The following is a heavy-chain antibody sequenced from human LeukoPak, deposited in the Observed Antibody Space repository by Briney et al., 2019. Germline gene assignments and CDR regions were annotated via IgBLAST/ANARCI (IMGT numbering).Heavy chain of an antibody. CDR1: GFTFTSYS. CDR3: AKCRVGAANFDY. J-gene: IGHJ4*02. Sequence: GGSLRLSCAASGFTFTSYSMNWVRQAPGKGLEWVSTISGGGGSTYYADSVKGRFTISRDNSKNTLYLQVNSLRAEDTAVYYCAKCRVGAANFDYWGQGTLVTVSS. D-gene: IGHD1-26*01. V-gene: IGHV3-23*01. CDR2: ISGGGGST.